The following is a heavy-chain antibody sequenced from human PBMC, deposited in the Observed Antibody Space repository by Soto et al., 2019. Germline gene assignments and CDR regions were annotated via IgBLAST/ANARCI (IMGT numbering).Heavy chain of an antibody. CDR2: INSNGGST. V-gene: IGHV3-64*01. D-gene: IGHD5-12*01. Sequence: LRLSCRAPGNTFTCYAMHWVRQAPGKGLEYVSAINSNGGSTIYANSVKGRFTISRDNSKNRLYLQMGSLRAEDMAVYYCARTSGYAFDYWGQGP. J-gene: IGHJ4*02. CDR3: ARTSGYAFDY. CDR1: GNTFTCYA.